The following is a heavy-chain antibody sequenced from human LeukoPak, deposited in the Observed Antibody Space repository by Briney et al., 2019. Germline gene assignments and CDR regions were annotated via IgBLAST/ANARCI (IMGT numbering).Heavy chain of an antibody. CDR1: GFTFSSYW. J-gene: IGHJ4*02. CDR3: ANTVGVTAFLAY. V-gene: IGHV3-30*18. CDR2: ISYDETNK. Sequence: GGSLRLSCAASGFTFSSYWMSWVRQAPGKGLEWVALISYDETNKYYADSVKGRFTISRDNSKNTLYLQMNNPRTEDTALYYCANTVGVTAFLAYWGQGTLVTVSS. D-gene: IGHD2-21*02.